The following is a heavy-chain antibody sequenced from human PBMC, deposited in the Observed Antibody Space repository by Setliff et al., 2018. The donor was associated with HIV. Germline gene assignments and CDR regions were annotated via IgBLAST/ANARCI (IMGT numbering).Heavy chain of an antibody. CDR2: IHYSGNT. CDR1: GASINNSTYY. J-gene: IGHJ4*02. D-gene: IGHD3-3*02. Sequence: PSETLSLTCAVSGASINNSTYYWGWIRQPSGKGLEWIGDIHYSGNTHYNPSLKSRVTISVDTSKSQFSLKLNSVSPTDTAVYYCTRLALGNWGQGTLVTVSS. V-gene: IGHV4-39*01. CDR3: TRLALGN.